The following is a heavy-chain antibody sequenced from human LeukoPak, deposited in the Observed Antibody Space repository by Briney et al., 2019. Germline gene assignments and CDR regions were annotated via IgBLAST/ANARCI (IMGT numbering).Heavy chain of an antibody. CDR1: GYTFTNFR. CDR3: ARGLIGDPLDFDY. V-gene: IGHV1-18*01. D-gene: IGHD2-21*01. CDR2: INSNNGKT. J-gene: IGHJ4*02. Sequence: ASVNVSCQASGYTFTNFRISWVRQAPGQGLEWMGCINSNNGKTNYAQEVQGRVPMTTDSSTNTAFMELKSLRSVDTAVYYCARGLIGDPLDFDYWGQGTLVTVSS.